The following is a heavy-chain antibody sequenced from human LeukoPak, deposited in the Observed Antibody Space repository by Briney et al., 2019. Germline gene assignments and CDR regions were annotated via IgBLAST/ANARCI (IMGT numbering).Heavy chain of an antibody. CDR2: IDPTAGNT. V-gene: IGHV1-46*01. D-gene: IGHD5-24*01. J-gene: IGHJ3*02. CDR3: ARIRDGYNDAYDI. CDR1: GYTFSNYY. Sequence: ASVKVSCKASGYTFSNYYLHWVRQAPGQGLEWMGLIDPTAGNTYYAQRFQGRVTMTRNTSTSTVYMELSSLRSEDTAVYYCARIRDGYNDAYDIWGQGTMVTVPS.